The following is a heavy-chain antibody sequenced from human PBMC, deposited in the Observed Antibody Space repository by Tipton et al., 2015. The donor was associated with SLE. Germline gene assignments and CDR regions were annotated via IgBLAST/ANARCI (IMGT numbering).Heavy chain of an antibody. CDR3: ARHSPLTGYYFDY. V-gene: IGHV4-59*08. CDR2: ISHSGST. CDR1: GGSISSYY. Sequence: TLSLTCTVSGGSISSYYWSWIRQPPGKGLEWLGYISHSGSTYYNPSLKSRVTISVDRSKNQFSLKLTSVTAADTAVYYCARHSPLTGYYFDYWGQGTLVTVPS. D-gene: IGHD3-10*01. J-gene: IGHJ4*02.